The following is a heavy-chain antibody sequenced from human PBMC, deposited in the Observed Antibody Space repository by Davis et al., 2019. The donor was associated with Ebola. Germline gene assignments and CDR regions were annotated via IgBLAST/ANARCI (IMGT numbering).Heavy chain of an antibody. CDR3: AKSGLSFGVVKYHYGMDV. V-gene: IGHV3-23*01. CDR2: ISGSGGST. Sequence: GGSLRLSCAASGFTFSSYAMSWVRQAPGKGLEWVSAISGSGGSTYYADSVQGRFTIPRDNSKKTLYLQMNSLRAEDTAVYYCAKSGLSFGVVKYHYGMDVWGKGTTVTVSS. D-gene: IGHD3-3*01. CDR1: GFTFSSYA. J-gene: IGHJ6*04.